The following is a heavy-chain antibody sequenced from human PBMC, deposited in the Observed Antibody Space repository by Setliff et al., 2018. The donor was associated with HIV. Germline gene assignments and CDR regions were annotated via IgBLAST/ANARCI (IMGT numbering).Heavy chain of an antibody. J-gene: IGHJ4*02. CDR3: ARDQSLVGTGLIDQ. CDR2: IANGINT. D-gene: IGHD6-13*01. V-gene: IGHV3-23*01. CDR1: GFSFSNYA. Sequence: PGGSLRLSCAASGFSFSNYAMTWVRQAPGKGLEWVSTIANGINTYYADSVRGRFTISRDNSKNTLYLQMGSLGAEDTAIYYCARDQSLVGTGLIDQWGQGTLVTVSS.